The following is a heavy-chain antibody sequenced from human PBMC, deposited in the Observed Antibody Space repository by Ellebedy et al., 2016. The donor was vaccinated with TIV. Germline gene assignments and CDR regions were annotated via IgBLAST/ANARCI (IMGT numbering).Heavy chain of an antibody. D-gene: IGHD4-17*01. CDR1: GFIVSSNY. Sequence: PGGSLRLSCAASGFIVSSNYMSWVRQAPGKGLEWVSVIYSGGSTYYSDSVKGRFTISRDNSKNTLYLQMNSLRAEDTAVYYCARVGDYASNSRGDYWGQGTLVTVSS. J-gene: IGHJ4*02. CDR2: IYSGGST. CDR3: ARVGDYASNSRGDY. V-gene: IGHV3-53*01.